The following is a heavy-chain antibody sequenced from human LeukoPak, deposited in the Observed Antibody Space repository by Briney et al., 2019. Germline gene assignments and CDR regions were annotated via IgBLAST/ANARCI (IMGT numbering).Heavy chain of an antibody. CDR1: GFTVSSNY. CDR3: TRGAAMRD. CDR2: IYSGGGT. Sequence: PGGSLRLSCATSGFTVSSNYINWVRQAPGKGLEWVSVIYSGGGTSYADSVKGRFTISRDNSKSTLYLQMSSLRAEDAAVNYCTRGAAMRDWGQGTLVTVSS. J-gene: IGHJ4*02. V-gene: IGHV3-66*01.